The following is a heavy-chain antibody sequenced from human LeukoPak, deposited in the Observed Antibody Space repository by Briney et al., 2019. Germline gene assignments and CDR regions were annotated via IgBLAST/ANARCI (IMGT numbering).Heavy chain of an antibody. J-gene: IGHJ4*02. CDR2: INHSGST. CDR3: ARLRAHYDYVWGSYRYDDY. Sequence: PSETLSLTCAVYGGSFSGYYWSWIRQPPGKGLEWIGEINHSGSTNCNPSLKSRVTISVDTSKNQFSLKLSSVTAADTAVYYCARLRAHYDYVWGSYRYDDYWGQGTLVTVSS. D-gene: IGHD3-16*02. CDR1: GGSFSGYY. V-gene: IGHV4-34*01.